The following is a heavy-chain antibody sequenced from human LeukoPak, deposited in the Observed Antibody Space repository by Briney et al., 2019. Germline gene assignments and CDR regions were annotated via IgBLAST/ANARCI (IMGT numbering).Heavy chain of an antibody. CDR3: TKDSFGAVRDS. Sequence: PSETLSLTCPVSGDSMIDNNFYWGRTRQSPQKGLEWIASIYYNGRSLYNPSLRSRVTISLDAPKNQIFLKLSSVTAADTAVYYCTKDSFGAVRDSWGRGILVTVSS. J-gene: IGHJ5*02. D-gene: IGHD1-26*01. CDR1: GDSMIDNNFY. V-gene: IGHV4-39*07. CDR2: IYYNGRS.